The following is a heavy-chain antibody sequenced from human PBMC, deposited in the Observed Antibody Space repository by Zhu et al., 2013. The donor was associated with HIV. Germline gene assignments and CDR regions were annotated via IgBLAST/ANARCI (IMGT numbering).Heavy chain of an antibody. CDR3: ARHCSGGGCYFDTYYYGMDV. V-gene: IGHV1-8*01. Sequence: QVQLVQSGSEVKKPGASVKVSCKSSGYTFGSYEINWLRQATGQGPEWIGWMNPNSGNRDYAQKFKGRVSITMTSSISTVYMEMSSLRSDDTAVYYCARHCSGGGCYFDTYYYGMDVWGQGTTVIVSS. D-gene: IGHD2-15*01. CDR2: MNPNSGNR. CDR1: GYTFGSYE. J-gene: IGHJ6*02.